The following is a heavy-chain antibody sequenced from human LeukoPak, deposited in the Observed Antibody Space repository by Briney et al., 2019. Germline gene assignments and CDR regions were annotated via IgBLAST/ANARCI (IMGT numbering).Heavy chain of an antibody. V-gene: IGHV3-23*01. J-gene: IGHJ5*02. CDR2: SSGSAGST. CDR1: GFTFSSYA. CDR3: ARECEDYGDYTNWFDT. D-gene: IGHD4-17*01. Sequence: GGSLRLSCAASGFTFSSYAMSWVRQGPGQGLEWVSASSGSAGSTYYAESVKGRFTIARDNSKNRMYLQMNSLRAEDTAVYYCARECEDYGDYTNWFDTWGQGTLVTVSS.